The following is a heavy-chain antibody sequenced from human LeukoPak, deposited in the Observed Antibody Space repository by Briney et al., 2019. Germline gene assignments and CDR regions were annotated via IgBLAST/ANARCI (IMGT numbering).Heavy chain of an antibody. V-gene: IGHV3-9*01. CDR2: ISWNSGSI. CDR1: GFTFSNYG. CDR3: ARAVADTGYFDY. Sequence: GGSLRLSCAASGFTFSNYGMHWVRQAPGKGLEWVSGISWNSGSIGYADSVKGRFTISRDNAKNSLYLQMNSLRAEDTALYYCARAVADTGYFDYWGQGTLVTVSS. J-gene: IGHJ4*02. D-gene: IGHD6-19*01.